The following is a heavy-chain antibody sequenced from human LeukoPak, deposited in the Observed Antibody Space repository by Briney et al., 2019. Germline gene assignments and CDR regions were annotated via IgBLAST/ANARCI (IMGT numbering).Heavy chain of an antibody. CDR1: GYTFTGYY. V-gene: IGHV1-2*02. CDR2: INPNSGGT. Sequence: ASVKVSCKASGYTFTGYYMHWVRQAPGQGLEWMGWINPNSGGTNYAQKFQGRVTMTRDTSISTAYMELSRLRSDDTAVYYCARDSRVSSSWSFNYYYYMDVWGKGTTVTISS. J-gene: IGHJ6*03. D-gene: IGHD6-13*01. CDR3: ARDSRVSSSWSFNYYYYMDV.